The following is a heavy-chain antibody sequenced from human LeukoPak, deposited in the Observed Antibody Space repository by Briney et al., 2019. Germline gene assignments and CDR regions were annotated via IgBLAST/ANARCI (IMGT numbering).Heavy chain of an antibody. J-gene: IGHJ4*02. V-gene: IGHV4-34*01. D-gene: IGHD2-15*01. CDR3: ARGVDIVVVVAATRMPALDY. CDR1: GFTLSSYA. CDR2: INHSGST. Sequence: PGGSLRLSCAASGFTLSSYAMSWVRQAPGKGLEWIGEINHSGSTNYNPSLKSRVTISVDTSKNQFSLKLSSVTAADTAVYYCARGVDIVVVVAATRMPALDYWGQGTLVTVSS.